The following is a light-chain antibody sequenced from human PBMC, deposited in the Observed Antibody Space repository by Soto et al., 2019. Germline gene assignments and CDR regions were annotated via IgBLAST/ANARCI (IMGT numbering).Light chain of an antibody. V-gene: IGLV2-8*01. Sequence: QSVLTQPPSASGSPGQSVTISCTGTSSDVGGYNYVSWYQQHPGKAPKLMIYEVSKRPSGVPARFSGSKSGNTASLTVSGLQAEDEADYYCSSYAGSNNFGVFGTGTKLTVL. J-gene: IGLJ1*01. CDR1: SSDVGGYNY. CDR2: EVS. CDR3: SSYAGSNNFGV.